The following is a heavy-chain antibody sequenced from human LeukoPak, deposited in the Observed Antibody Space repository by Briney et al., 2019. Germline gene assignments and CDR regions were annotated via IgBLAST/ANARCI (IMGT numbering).Heavy chain of an antibody. D-gene: IGHD1-26*01. CDR3: VRDLGGTSGH. Sequence: SLRLSCAPSGFTFTSNLMHWVRHAPGQGLVWVSRINEDGSTTNYADSVKGRSTIFRDNAKNTLYLQMNSLRAEDTAVYYCVRDLGGTSGHWGQGTLVTVSS. V-gene: IGHV3-74*01. CDR1: GFTFTSNL. CDR2: INEDGSTT. J-gene: IGHJ4*02.